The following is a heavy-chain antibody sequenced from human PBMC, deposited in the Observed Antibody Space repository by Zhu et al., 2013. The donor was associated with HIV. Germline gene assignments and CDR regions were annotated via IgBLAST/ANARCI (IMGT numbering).Heavy chain of an antibody. D-gene: IGHD1-26*01. CDR3: ARVSGTYGADY. V-gene: IGHV4-38-2*02. CDR2: IYHSGST. Sequence: QVQLQESGPGLVKPSETLSLTCTVSGYSITSGYYWGWIRQPPGKGLEWIGNIYHSGSTYYNPSLKSRITISVDTSKNHFSLKLSSVTAADTAVYYCARVSGTYGADYWGQGILVTVSS. J-gene: IGHJ4*02. CDR1: GYSITSGYY.